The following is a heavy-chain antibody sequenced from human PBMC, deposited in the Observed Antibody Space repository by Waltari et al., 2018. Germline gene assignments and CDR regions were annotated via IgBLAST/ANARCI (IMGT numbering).Heavy chain of an antibody. D-gene: IGHD6-13*01. CDR2: ISSSSSYI. CDR3: AREDSSSGFDP. J-gene: IGHJ5*02. CDR1: GFTFSSYS. V-gene: IGHV3-21*01. Sequence: EVQLVESGGGLVKPGGSLRRCCAALGFTFSSYSMTWVRQAPGKGLEWVSSISSSSSYIYYADSVKGRFTISRDNAKNSLYLQMNSLRAEDTAVYYCAREDSSSGFDPWGQGTLVTVSS.